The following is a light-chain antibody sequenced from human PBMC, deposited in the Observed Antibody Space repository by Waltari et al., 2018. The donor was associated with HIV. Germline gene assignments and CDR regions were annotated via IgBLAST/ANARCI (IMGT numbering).Light chain of an antibody. J-gene: IGLJ2*01. V-gene: IGLV1-51*01. CDR2: END. Sequence: QSVLTQPPSVSAAPGQKVTISCSGTSSNIGNNYVSWYQQFPGAAPKLLLYENDKRPSGIRDRFSGSKSGTSATLGITGLQTGDEADYYCQTWDSSLRAVVFGSGTKLTVL. CDR1: SSNIGNNY. CDR3: QTWDSSLRAVV.